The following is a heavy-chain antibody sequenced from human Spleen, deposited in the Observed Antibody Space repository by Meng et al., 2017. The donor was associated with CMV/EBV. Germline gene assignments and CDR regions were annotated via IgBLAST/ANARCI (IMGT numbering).Heavy chain of an antibody. V-gene: IGHV3-30*02. J-gene: IGHJ5*02. D-gene: IGHD2-2*01. CDR1: GFTFSSDG. Sequence: CARAGFTFSSDGMHWGRQAAGKGLEWVAFRRYDGSNKYYADSVKGRFTISRDNSKNTLYLQMNSLRAEDTAVYYCAKDRTSTNWFDPWGQGTLVTVSS. CDR2: RRYDGSNK. CDR3: AKDRTSTNWFDP.